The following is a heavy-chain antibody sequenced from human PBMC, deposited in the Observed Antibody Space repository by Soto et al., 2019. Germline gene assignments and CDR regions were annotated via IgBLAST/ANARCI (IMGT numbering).Heavy chain of an antibody. V-gene: IGHV1-8*01. J-gene: IGHJ6*02. CDR3: ARGKGIAAARVYYYYGMDV. CDR2: MNPNSGNT. Sequence: ASVKVSCKASGYTFTSYDINWVRQATGQGLEWMGWMNPNSGNTGYAQKFQGRVTMTRNTSISTAYMELSSLRSEDTAVYYCARGKGIAAARVYYYYGMDVWGQGTTVTVSS. CDR1: GYTFTSYD. D-gene: IGHD6-13*01.